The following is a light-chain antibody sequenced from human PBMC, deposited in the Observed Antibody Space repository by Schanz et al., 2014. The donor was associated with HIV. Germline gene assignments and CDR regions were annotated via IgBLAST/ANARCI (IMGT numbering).Light chain of an antibody. CDR3: QQYGSSPPT. J-gene: IGKJ1*01. CDR2: ATS. Sequence: EIVLTQSPGRLSLSPGERATLSCRASQSVGGSQLAWFQLKRGQPPRLLIYATSFRAVGIPDRFSGSGSETDFTLTISGLEPEDFAVYYCQQYGSSPPTFGQGTKVEIK. CDR1: QSVGGSQ. V-gene: IGKV3-20*01.